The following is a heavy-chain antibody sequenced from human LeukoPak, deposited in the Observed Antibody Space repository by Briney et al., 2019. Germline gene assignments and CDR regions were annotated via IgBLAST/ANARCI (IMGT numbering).Heavy chain of an antibody. CDR2: IWYDGSNK. J-gene: IGHJ6*02. Sequence: GRSLRLSCAASGFTFSSYGMHWVRQAPGKGLERVAVIWYDGSNKYYADSVKGRFTISRDNSKNTLYLQMNSLRAEDTAVYYCARDQDEYSRYYYYGMDVWGQGTTVTVSS. D-gene: IGHD6-6*01. CDR1: GFTFSSYG. CDR3: ARDQDEYSRYYYYGMDV. V-gene: IGHV3-33*01.